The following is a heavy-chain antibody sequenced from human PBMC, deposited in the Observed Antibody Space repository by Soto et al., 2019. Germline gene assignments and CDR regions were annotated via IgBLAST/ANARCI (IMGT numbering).Heavy chain of an antibody. CDR1: GGSISSGGYS. V-gene: IGHV4-30-2*01. D-gene: IGHD3-10*01. Sequence: PSETLSLTCAVSGGSISSGGYSWHWIRQPPGKGLEWIGYIDHSGSTYYNPSLKSQITISADRSKNQFSLKLSSVTAADTAMYYCARLDLPTRGGYGMDVWGQGTTVTVSS. CDR3: ARLDLPTRGGYGMDV. J-gene: IGHJ6*02. CDR2: IDHSGST.